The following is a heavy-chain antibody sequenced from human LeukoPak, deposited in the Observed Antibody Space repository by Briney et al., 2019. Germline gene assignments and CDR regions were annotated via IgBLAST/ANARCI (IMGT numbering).Heavy chain of an antibody. J-gene: IGHJ4*02. Sequence: ASVKVSCKSSGYTFTGYYMHWVRQAPGQGLEWMGWINPNSGGTNYAQKFQGRVTMTRDTSISTAYMELSRLRSDDTAVYYCAREEYCSSTSFYTEYWGQGTLVTVSS. V-gene: IGHV1-2*02. D-gene: IGHD2-2*02. CDR1: GYTFTGYY. CDR3: AREEYCSSTSFYTEY. CDR2: INPNSGGT.